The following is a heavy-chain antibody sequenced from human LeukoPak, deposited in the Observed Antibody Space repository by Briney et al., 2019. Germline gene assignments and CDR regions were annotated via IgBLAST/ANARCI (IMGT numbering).Heavy chain of an antibody. V-gene: IGHV3-7*04. J-gene: IGHJ4*02. Sequence: GRSLRLACAAAGFTGNDYWMSWVRQAPGKGLEWVANIKQDGSEKYYVDSVKGRFTISRDNAKNSLYLQMNSLRAEDTAVYYCARKYSYDSSAYYYLSWGQGTLVTVSS. CDR1: GFTGNDYW. D-gene: IGHD3-22*01. CDR2: IKQDGSEK. CDR3: ARKYSYDSSAYYYLS.